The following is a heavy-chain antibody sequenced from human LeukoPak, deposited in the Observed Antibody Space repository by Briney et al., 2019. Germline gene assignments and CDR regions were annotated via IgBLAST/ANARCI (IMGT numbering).Heavy chain of an antibody. CDR2: IYYSGST. V-gene: IGHV4-30-4*01. J-gene: IGHJ4*02. CDR1: GGSISSGDYY. CDR3: ARTYSGGYYTWAY. Sequence: SQTLSLTCTVSGGSISSGDYYWSWIRQPPGKGLEWIGYIYYSGSTYYNPSLKSRVTISVDTSKNQFSLKLSSVTAADTAVYYCARTYSGGYYTWAYWGQGTLVTVSS. D-gene: IGHD1-26*01.